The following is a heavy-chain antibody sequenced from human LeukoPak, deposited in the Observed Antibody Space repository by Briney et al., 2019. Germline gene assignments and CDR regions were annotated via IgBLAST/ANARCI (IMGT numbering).Heavy chain of an antibody. J-gene: IGHJ6*03. CDR1: GGTFSSYA. CDR3: ASAGNPHYYYYYMDV. V-gene: IGHV1-69*05. CDR2: IIPIFGTA. Sequence: SVKVSCKASGGTFSSYAISWVRQAPGQGLEWMGGIIPIFGTANYAQKFQGRVTITTDESTSTAYMELSSLRSEDTAVYYCASAGNPHYYYYYMDVWGKGTTVTVSS.